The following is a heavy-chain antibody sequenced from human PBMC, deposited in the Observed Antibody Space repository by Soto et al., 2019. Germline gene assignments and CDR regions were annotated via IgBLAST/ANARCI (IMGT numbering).Heavy chain of an antibody. V-gene: IGHV3-23*01. CDR2: IIGSGGST. J-gene: IGHJ4*02. CDR3: AKTVYYGSGSYCFDY. Sequence: GSLRLSCAASGFMFSTHVMTWVRQAPGKGPEWVADIIGSGGSTYYADSVRGRFTISRDNSKNTLYLQLNRLRAEDTALYYCAKTVYYGSGSYCFDYWGQGTLVTVSS. CDR1: GFMFSTHV. D-gene: IGHD3-10*01.